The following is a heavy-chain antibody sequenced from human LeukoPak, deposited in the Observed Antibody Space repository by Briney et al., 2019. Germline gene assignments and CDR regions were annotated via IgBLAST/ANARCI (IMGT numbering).Heavy chain of an antibody. J-gene: IGHJ4*02. CDR2: ITTSSSYI. CDR1: GFTFSTYY. V-gene: IGHV3-21*01. CDR3: AKDYRPHDFWSGLVDY. Sequence: GGSLRLSCAASGFTFSTYYMNWVRQAPGKGLEWVSSITTSSSYIYYADSVKGRFTISRDNAKNSLYLQMNSLRAEDTAVYYCAKDYRPHDFWSGLVDYWGQGTLVTVSS. D-gene: IGHD3-3*01.